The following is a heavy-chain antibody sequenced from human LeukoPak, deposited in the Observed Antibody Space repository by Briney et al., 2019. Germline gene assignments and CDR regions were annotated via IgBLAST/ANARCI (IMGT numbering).Heavy chain of an antibody. CDR2: IYYSGNT. J-gene: IGHJ4*02. CDR1: GVSISSSNSY. CDR3: ARGSVGGRMDY. V-gene: IGHV4-39*01. D-gene: IGHD1-26*01. Sequence: SETLSLTCTVSGVSISSSNSYWGWIRQPPGKGLEWIGSIYYSGNTYYNASLKSQVSISIDTSKNQFSLRLTSVTAADTAVYCARGSVGGRMDYWGQGTLVTVSS.